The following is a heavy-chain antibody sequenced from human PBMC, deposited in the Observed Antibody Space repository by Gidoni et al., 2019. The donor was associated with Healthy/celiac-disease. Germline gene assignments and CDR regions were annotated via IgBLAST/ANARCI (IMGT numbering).Heavy chain of an antibody. J-gene: IGHJ3*02. Sequence: QVTLTESGPVLVKPTETLTLTCTASGFSLSNARMGVSWIRQPPGQALALLAHIFSHDEKSSSTPLKSRLTISKDTSKSQVVLTMTNMDPVDTATYYCARIRAPQSGDAFDIWGQGTMVTVSS. CDR3: ARIRAPQSGDAFDI. V-gene: IGHV2-26*01. CDR2: IFSHDEK. D-gene: IGHD3-10*01. CDR1: GFSLSNARMG.